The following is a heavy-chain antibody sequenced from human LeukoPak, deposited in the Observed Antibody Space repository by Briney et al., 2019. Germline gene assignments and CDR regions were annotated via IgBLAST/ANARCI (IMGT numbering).Heavy chain of an antibody. CDR2: IYYSGST. J-gene: IGHJ6*03. V-gene: IGHV4-59*01. CDR1: GGSISSYY. Sequence: ASETLSLTCTVSGGSISSYYWSWIRQPPGKGLEWIGYIYYSGSTNYNPSHKSRVTISVDTSKNQFSLKLSSVTAADTAVYYCARVGPYYYYMDVWGKGTTVTVSS. CDR3: ARVGPYYYYMDV.